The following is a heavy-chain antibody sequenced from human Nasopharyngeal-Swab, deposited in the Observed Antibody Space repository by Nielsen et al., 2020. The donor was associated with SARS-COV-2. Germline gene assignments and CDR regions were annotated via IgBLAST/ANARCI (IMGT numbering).Heavy chain of an antibody. CDR1: GFTFSSYA. D-gene: IGHD4-11*01. Sequence: GGSLRLSCAASGFTFSSYAMHWVRQAPGKGLEWVAVISYDGSNKYYADSVKGRFTISRDNSKNTLYLQMNSLRAEDTAVYYCANSDYYYYYMDVWGKGTTVTVSS. CDR2: ISYDGSNK. J-gene: IGHJ6*03. CDR3: ANSDYYYYYMDV. V-gene: IGHV3-30*04.